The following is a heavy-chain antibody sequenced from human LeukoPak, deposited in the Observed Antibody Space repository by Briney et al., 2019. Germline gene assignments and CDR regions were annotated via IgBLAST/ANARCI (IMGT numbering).Heavy chain of an antibody. V-gene: IGHV4-30-2*01. J-gene: IGHJ3*02. CDR1: GGSISSGGYS. Sequence: SQTLSLTCAVSGGSISSGGYSWSWIRQPPGKGLEWIGYIYHSGSTYYNPSLKSRVTISVDRSKNQFSLKLSSVTAADTAVYYCARGSFGELYAFDIWGQGTMVTVSS. CDR2: IYHSGST. D-gene: IGHD3-10*01. CDR3: ARGSFGELYAFDI.